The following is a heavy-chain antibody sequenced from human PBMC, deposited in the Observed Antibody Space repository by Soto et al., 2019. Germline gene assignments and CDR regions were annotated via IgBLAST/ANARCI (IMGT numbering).Heavy chain of an antibody. Sequence: QVPLEQSGAEVKKPGASVRVSCRTSGYRFISYNINWVRQAPGQGPEWMGWMNPNTGQAVAAQKFQVRVAMTRNTSIGAAYMDLSSLKAEDTAVYFCAREADDSSSRGAFDLWGQGTLVTVTS. CDR2: MNPNTGQA. CDR1: GYRFISYN. V-gene: IGHV1-8*01. D-gene: IGHD6-6*01. J-gene: IGHJ3*01. CDR3: AREADDSSSRGAFDL.